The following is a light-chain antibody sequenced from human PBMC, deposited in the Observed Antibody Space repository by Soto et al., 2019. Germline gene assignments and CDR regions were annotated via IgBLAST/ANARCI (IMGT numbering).Light chain of an antibody. V-gene: IGLV2-14*01. CDR3: SSYTSSSTLV. CDR1: SSDVGAYIY. J-gene: IGLJ1*01. CDR2: EVS. Sequence: QSALTQPASVSGSPGQSITISCTGTSSDVGAYIYVSWYQQHPGKAPKLMIYEVSNRPSGVSNRFSGSKSGNTASLTISGLQAEDEADYYCSSYTSSSTLVFGTGTKLTVL.